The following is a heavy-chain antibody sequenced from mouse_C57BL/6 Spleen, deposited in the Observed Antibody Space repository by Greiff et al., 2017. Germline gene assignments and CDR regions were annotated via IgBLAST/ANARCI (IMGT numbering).Heavy chain of an antibody. CDR2: IYPSSGYT. V-gene: IGHV1-7*01. CDR3: ARTGTGAMDY. D-gene: IGHD4-1*01. Sequence: VQLQQSGAELAKPGASVKLSCKASGYTFTSYWIHWVNQRPGQGLEWIGYIYPSSGYTKYNQKFKNKATLTADKSSSTAYMQLSSLTYEDSAVYYCARTGTGAMDYWGQGTSVTVSS. CDR1: GYTFTSYW. J-gene: IGHJ4*01.